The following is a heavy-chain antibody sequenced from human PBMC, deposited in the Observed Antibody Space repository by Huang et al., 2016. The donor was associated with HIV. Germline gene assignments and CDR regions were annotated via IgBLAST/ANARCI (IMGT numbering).Heavy chain of an antibody. CDR1: GGSISSSSYY. CDR3: ARHGRVAGHYYNNMDV. J-gene: IGHJ6*02. CDR2: FYYSGNT. D-gene: IGHD6-19*01. Sequence: LQLQESGPGLVKSSETLSLICTVSGGSISSSSYYWGWIRQPPGKGPEWIGSFYYSGNTHYNPPLKSRVTISVDTSKNQFSLKVNSVTAADTAVYYCARHGRVAGHYYNNMDVWGRGTTVTVSS. V-gene: IGHV4-39*01.